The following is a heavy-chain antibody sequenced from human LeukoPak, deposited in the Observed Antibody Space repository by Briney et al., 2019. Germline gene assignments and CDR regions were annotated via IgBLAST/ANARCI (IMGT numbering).Heavy chain of an antibody. CDR3: ARDAYYYGSGSSPLDP. V-gene: IGHV4-4*02. D-gene: IGHD3-10*01. Sequence: SETLSLTCAVSGGSISSSNWWSWVRQPPGKGLEWIGRIYTSGSTNYNPSLKSRVTMSVDTSKNQFSLKLSSVTAADTAVYYCARDAYYYGSGSSPLDPWGQGTLVTVSS. J-gene: IGHJ5*02. CDR2: IYTSGST. CDR1: GGSISSSNW.